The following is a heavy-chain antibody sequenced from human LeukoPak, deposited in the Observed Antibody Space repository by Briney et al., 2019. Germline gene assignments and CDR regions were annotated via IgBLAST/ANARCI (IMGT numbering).Heavy chain of an antibody. D-gene: IGHD2-15*01. CDR2: ISSSSSTI. CDR1: GFTFSSYS. V-gene: IGHV3-48*01. Sequence: GRSLRLSCAASGFTFSSYSMNWVRQAPGKGLEWVSYISSSSSTIYYADSVKGRFTISRDNAKNSLYLQMNSLRAEDTAVYYCARDHCSGGSCRFDYWGQGTLVTVSS. J-gene: IGHJ4*02. CDR3: ARDHCSGGSCRFDY.